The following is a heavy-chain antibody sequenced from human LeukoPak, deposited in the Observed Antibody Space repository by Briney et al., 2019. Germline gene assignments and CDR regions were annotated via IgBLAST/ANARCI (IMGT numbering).Heavy chain of an antibody. D-gene: IGHD1-26*01. Sequence: SETLSLTCTVSGGSLSSYYWSWIRQPPGKGLEWIGYIYYSGSTNYNPSLKSRVTISIDTSKNQFSLKLSSVTAADTAVYYCARHKPYSGSYSGDLDPWGQGTLVTVSS. CDR3: ARHKPYSGSYSGDLDP. V-gene: IGHV4-59*08. J-gene: IGHJ5*02. CDR2: IYYSGST. CDR1: GGSLSSYY.